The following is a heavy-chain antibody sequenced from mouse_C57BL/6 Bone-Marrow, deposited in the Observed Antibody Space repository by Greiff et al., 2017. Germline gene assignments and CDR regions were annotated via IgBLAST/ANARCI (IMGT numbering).Heavy chain of an antibody. D-gene: IGHD2-5*01. CDR2: IYPGSGST. J-gene: IGHJ4*01. V-gene: IGHV1-55*01. CDR3: ARDYSNYCYYYAMDY. CDR1: GYTFTSYW. Sequence: VKLQQPGAELVKPGASVKMSCKASGYTFTSYWITWVKQRPGQGLEWIGDIYPGSGSTNYNEKFKSKATLTVDTSSSTAYMQLSSLTSEDSAVYYCARDYSNYCYYYAMDYWGQGTSVTVSS.